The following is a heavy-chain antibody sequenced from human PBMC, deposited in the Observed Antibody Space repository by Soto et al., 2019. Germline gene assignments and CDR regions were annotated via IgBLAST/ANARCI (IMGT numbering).Heavy chain of an antibody. CDR1: GGSISSYY. V-gene: IGHV4-59*01. CDR3: ARESRVSSSWPYNWFDP. J-gene: IGHJ5*02. Sequence: SETLSLTCTVSGGSISSYYWSWIRQPPGKGLEWIGYIYYSGSTNYNPSLKSRVTISVDTSKNQFSLKLSSVTAADTAVYYCARESRVSSSWPYNWFDPWGQGTLVTVSS. D-gene: IGHD6-13*01. CDR2: IYYSGST.